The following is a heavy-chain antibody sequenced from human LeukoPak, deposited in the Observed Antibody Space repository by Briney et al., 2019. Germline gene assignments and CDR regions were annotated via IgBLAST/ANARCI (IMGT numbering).Heavy chain of an antibody. CDR1: GFTFSSYG. Sequence: GGSLRLSRAASGFTFSSYGMNWVRQAPGKGLEWLSGVSPPGGGTYYADSVKGRFTISRDDSKNTLSLQMNSLRVEDTAVYYCARDLAWGAFDYWGQGTLVTVSS. CDR3: ARDLAWGAFDY. J-gene: IGHJ4*02. V-gene: IGHV3-23*01. D-gene: IGHD7-27*01. CDR2: VSPPGGGT.